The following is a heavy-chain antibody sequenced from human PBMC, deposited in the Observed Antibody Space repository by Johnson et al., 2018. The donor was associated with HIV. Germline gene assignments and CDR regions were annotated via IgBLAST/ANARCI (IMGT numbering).Heavy chain of an antibody. CDR1: GFTFSSYA. Sequence: VQLVESGGGVVQPGRSLRLSCAASGFTFSSYAMHWVRQAPGKGLEWVAVISYDGSNQYYADSVKGRFTISRDNSKNTVFLQMNSLRPEDTAMYYCARAYMSSGSYYDAFDIWGQGTMVIVSS. CDR2: ISYDGSNQ. D-gene: IGHD1-26*01. V-gene: IGHV3-30*04. CDR3: ARAYMSSGSYYDAFDI. J-gene: IGHJ3*02.